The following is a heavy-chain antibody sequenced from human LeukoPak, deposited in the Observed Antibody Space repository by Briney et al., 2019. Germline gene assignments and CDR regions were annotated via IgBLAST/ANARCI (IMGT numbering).Heavy chain of an antibody. J-gene: IGHJ5*02. CDR2: IKQDGSEK. CDR3: ARAGGAYCGGDCYSPHWFDP. D-gene: IGHD2-21*02. V-gene: IGHV3-7*01. Sequence: GGSLRLSCAASEFTVNNNYMSWVRQAPGKGLEWVANIKQDGSEKYYVDSVKGRFTISRDNAKNSLYLQMNSLRAEDTAVYYCARAGGAYCGGDCYSPHWFDPWGQGTLVTVSS. CDR1: EFTVNNNY.